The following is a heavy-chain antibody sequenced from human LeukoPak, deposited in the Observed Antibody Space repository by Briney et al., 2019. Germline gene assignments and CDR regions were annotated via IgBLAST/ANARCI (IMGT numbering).Heavy chain of an antibody. J-gene: IGHJ4*02. CDR3: ARQGDSAYGYFDF. D-gene: IGHD5-12*01. CDR2: IYPGDSDT. V-gene: IGHV5-51*01. Sequence: GESLKISCKGSGYTFSTSWIGWVRQMPGKGLEWMGIIYPGDSDTKYSPSFQGHVTISVDKSINTAYLQWSSLKASDTAMYYCARQGDSAYGYFDFWGQGTLVTVSS. CDR1: GYTFSTSW.